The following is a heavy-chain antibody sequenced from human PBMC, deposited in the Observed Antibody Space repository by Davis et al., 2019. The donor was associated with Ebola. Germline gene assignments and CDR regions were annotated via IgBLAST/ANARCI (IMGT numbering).Heavy chain of an antibody. D-gene: IGHD6-19*01. Sequence: HTGGSLRLSCGVSGFTFSDNWMSWARQVPGKGLVWVSSINRDGTTKTYADSVKGRFTVSRDNANSMLYLQLSSLRVEDTAVYYCASYAVGWGRGTLVTVSS. CDR1: GFTFSDNW. V-gene: IGHV3-74*01. J-gene: IGHJ4*02. CDR2: INRDGTTK. CDR3: ASYAVG.